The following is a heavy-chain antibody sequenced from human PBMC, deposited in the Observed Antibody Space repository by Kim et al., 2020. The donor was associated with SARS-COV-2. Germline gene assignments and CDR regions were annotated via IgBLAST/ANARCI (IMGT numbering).Heavy chain of an antibody. CDR1: GFSFNEYG. J-gene: IGHJ6*02. D-gene: IGHD5-12*01. Sequence: GGSLRLSCAASGFSFNEYGMNWVRQAPGKGLEWVALIADKGSKKQYLDSLKGRFTVSRDYSKNTLYLQMNSLTPEDTAVYYCAKQGYIVELNTYCCMDLWGRGTTVTVSS. CDR3: AKQGYIVELNTYCCMDL. CDR2: IADKGSKK. V-gene: IGHV3-30*18.